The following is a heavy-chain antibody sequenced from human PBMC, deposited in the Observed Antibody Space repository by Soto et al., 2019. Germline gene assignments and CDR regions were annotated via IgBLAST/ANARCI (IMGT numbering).Heavy chain of an antibody. CDR2: ISGSGGST. CDR3: AKLHNIVATTFAFGNYYYYMVV. Sequence: GGSLRLSCAASGFTFSSYSMSWVRQAPGEGLEWVSAISGSGGSTYYADSVKGRFTISRDNSKNTLYLQMNSLRAEDTAVYYCAKLHNIVATTFAFGNYYYYMVVWGKGTTVTVSS. J-gene: IGHJ6*03. V-gene: IGHV3-23*01. CDR1: GFTFSSYS. D-gene: IGHD5-12*01.